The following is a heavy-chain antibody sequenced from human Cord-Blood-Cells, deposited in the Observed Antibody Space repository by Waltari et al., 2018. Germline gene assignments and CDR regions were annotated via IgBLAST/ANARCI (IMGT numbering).Heavy chain of an antibody. CDR2: INPNSGGT. CDR1: GYTFTGYY. V-gene: IGHV1-2*02. CDR3: ATATYYYDSSGYPDYYYGMDV. D-gene: IGHD3-22*01. Sequence: QVQLVQSGAEVKKPGASVKVSCKASGYTFTGYYMHWVRQAPGQGLEWMGWINPNSGGTNYAQKFQGRVTMTRDTSISTADMELSRLRSDDTAVYYWATATYYYDSSGYPDYYYGMDVWGQGTTVTVSS. J-gene: IGHJ6*02.